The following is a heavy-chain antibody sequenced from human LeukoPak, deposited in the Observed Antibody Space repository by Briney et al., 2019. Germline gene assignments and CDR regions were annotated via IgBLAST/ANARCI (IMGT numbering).Heavy chain of an antibody. D-gene: IGHD3-22*01. CDR2: IYYTGTT. CDR3: ARRWVYDRRAFDA. V-gene: IGHV4-59*08. CDR1: GGSISGTYY. Sequence: PSETLSLTCTVSGGSISGTYYWSWIRQPPGKGLEWIGYIYYTGTTDSNPSLKSRVTISLDTSKNQFSLNLSSVTAADTAVYYCARRWVYDRRAFDAWGQGTMVTVSS. J-gene: IGHJ3*01.